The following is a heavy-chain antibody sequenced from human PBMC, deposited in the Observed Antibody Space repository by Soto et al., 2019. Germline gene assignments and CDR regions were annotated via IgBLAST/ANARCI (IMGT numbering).Heavy chain of an antibody. CDR3: ARGDYDILTGYGGRYFQH. V-gene: IGHV3-66*01. Sequence: EVQLVESGGGLVQPGGSLRLSCAASGFTVSSNYMSWVHQAPGKGLEWVSVIYSGGSTYYADSVKGRFTISRDNSKNTLYLQMNSLRAEDTAVYYCARGDYDILTGYGGRYFQHWGQGTLVTVSS. D-gene: IGHD3-9*01. J-gene: IGHJ1*01. CDR1: GFTVSSNY. CDR2: IYSGGST.